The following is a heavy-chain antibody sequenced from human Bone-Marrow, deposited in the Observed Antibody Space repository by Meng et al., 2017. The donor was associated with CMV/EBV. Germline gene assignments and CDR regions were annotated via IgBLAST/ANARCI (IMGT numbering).Heavy chain of an antibody. V-gene: IGHV3-21*01. CDR3: ARVGSDYYDSSGYQAY. D-gene: IGHD3-22*01. Sequence: GGSLRLSCAASGLTFSSYSMNWVRQAPGKGLEWVSSISSSSSYIYYADSVKGRFTISRDNAKNSLYLQMNSLRAEDTAVYYCARVGSDYYDSSGYQAYWGQGTLVTISS. J-gene: IGHJ4*02. CDR1: GLTFSSYS. CDR2: ISSSSSYI.